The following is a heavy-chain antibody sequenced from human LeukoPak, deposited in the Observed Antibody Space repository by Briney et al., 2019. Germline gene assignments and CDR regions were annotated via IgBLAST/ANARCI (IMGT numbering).Heavy chain of an antibody. J-gene: IGHJ4*02. CDR1: GGSISNGDYY. Sequence: SETLSLTCTVSGGSISNGDYYWTWIRQPAGKGLEWIGRIYTSGNTYYNLSLKSRIIISVDSSKKHFSLKLSSVTAADTAVYYCARERRIAARPFDYWGQGTLVTVSS. CDR3: ARERRIAARPFDY. D-gene: IGHD6-6*01. V-gene: IGHV4-61*02. CDR2: IYTSGNT.